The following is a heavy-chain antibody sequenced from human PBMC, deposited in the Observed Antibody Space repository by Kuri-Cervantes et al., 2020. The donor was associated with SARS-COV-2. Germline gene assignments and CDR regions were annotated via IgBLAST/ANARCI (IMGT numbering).Heavy chain of an antibody. CDR1: GFTFSSYA. V-gene: IGHV3-23*01. CDR3: AREQIVVVSKGGLDY. Sequence: GESLKISCAASGFTFSSYAMSWARQAPGKGLEWVSAISGSGGSTYYADSVKGRFTISRDNAKNSLYLQMNSLRAEDTAVYYCAREQIVVVSKGGLDYWGQGTLVTVSS. J-gene: IGHJ4*02. CDR2: ISGSGGST. D-gene: IGHD2-21*01.